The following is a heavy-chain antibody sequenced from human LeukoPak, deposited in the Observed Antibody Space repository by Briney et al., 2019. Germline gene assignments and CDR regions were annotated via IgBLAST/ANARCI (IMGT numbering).Heavy chain of an antibody. Sequence: PGXSLRLSCAASGFTFSTSWMDWVRQAPGKGLEWVANIKQDGSETYYVDSAKGRFTISRDNAKNSLYLQMDSLRVDDTAIYYCAKSLDYWGQGTLVTVSS. CDR3: AKSLDY. CDR2: IKQDGSET. J-gene: IGHJ4*02. CDR1: GFTFSTSW. V-gene: IGHV3-7*01.